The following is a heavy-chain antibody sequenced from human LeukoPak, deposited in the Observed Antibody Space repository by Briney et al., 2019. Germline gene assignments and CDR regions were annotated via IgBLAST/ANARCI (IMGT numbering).Heavy chain of an antibody. CDR3: ARPSGDAFDI. V-gene: IGHV4-61*02. D-gene: IGHD6-19*01. CDR1: GGSISSGSYY. J-gene: IGHJ3*02. Sequence: SETLSLTCTVSGGSISSGSYYWSWIRQPAGKGLEWIGRIYTSGSTNYNPSLKSRVTMSVDTSKNQFSLKLSSVTAADTAVYYCARPSGDAFDIWGQGTMVTVSS. CDR2: IYTSGST.